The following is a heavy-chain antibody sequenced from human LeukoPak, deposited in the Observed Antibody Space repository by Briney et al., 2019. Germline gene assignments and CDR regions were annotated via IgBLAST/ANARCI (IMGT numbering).Heavy chain of an antibody. V-gene: IGHV3-23*01. J-gene: IGHJ4*02. D-gene: IGHD3-3*01. CDR2: ISGSGGST. CDR3: AKCLRYDFWSGTGFDY. CDR1: GFTFSSYA. Sequence: GGSLRLSCAASGFTFSSYAMSWVRQAPGKGLEGVSAISGSGGSTYYAVAVKGRFTISRDNSKNTLYLQMNSLRAEDTAVYYCAKCLRYDFWSGTGFDYWGQGTLVTVSS.